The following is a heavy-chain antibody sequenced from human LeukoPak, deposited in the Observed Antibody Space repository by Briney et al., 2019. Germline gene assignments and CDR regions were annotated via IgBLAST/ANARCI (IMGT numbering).Heavy chain of an antibody. CDR3: ARHSGVQLWNPNWFDP. CDR2: IYYSGST. D-gene: IGHD5-18*01. Sequence: PSETLSLTCTVSGGSISSYYWSWIRQPPGKGLEWIGFIYYSGSTNYNPSLKSRVTTSVDTSKNQFSLKLSSVTAADTAVYYCARHSGVQLWNPNWFDPWGQGTLVTVSS. CDR1: GGSISSYY. V-gene: IGHV4-59*08. J-gene: IGHJ5*02.